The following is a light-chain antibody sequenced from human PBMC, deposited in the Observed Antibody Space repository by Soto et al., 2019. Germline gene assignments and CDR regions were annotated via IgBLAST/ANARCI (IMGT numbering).Light chain of an antibody. J-gene: IGLJ1*01. Sequence: QSVLTQPPSASGTPGQGVTISCSGSTSNIGSNYVYWYQQLPGTAPKLLIYRNNQRPSGVRDRFSGSKSGTSASLAISGLRSDDEADYFCATWDDSLNGFYVFGTGTKLTVL. CDR3: ATWDDSLNGFYV. V-gene: IGLV1-47*01. CDR2: RNN. CDR1: TSNIGSNY.